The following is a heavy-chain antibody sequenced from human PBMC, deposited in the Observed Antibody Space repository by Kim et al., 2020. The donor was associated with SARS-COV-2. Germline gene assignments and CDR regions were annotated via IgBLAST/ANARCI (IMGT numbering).Heavy chain of an antibody. Sequence: HKGRVTISVDTSKSQFSLKLSSVTAADTAVYYCARGPSTMVRGVIMKLDYWGQGTLVTVSS. V-gene: IGHV4-34*01. D-gene: IGHD3-10*01. J-gene: IGHJ4*02. CDR3: ARGPSTMVRGVIMKLDY.